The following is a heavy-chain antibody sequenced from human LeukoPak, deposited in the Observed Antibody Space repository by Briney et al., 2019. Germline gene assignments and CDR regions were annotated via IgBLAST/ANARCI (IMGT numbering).Heavy chain of an antibody. J-gene: IGHJ3*02. CDR2: IYYSGST. CDR1: GGSISSGDYY. V-gene: IGHV4-61*08. CDR3: AKGAIAVAPEGAFDI. D-gene: IGHD6-19*01. Sequence: PSQTLSLTCTVSGGSISSGDYYWSWIRQPPGKGLEWIGYIYYSGSTNYNPSLKSRVTISVDTSKNQFSLKLSSVTAADTAVYYCAKGAIAVAPEGAFDIWGQGTMVTVSS.